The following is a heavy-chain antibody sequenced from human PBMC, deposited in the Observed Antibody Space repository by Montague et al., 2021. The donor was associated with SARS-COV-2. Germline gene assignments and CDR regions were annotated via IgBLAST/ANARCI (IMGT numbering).Heavy chain of an antibody. V-gene: IGHV4-59*01. CDR1: GGSISSYY. J-gene: IGHJ5*02. CDR2: IYYNGTT. D-gene: IGHD2-2*01. Sequence: SETLSLTCTVSGGSISSYYWSWIRQPPGKGLEWIGYIYYNGTTNYSPPLKGRVSISVYTSKNQFSLEMNSVTAADTAVYYCARERGYQLLSGWFDPWGQGTLVTVSS. CDR3: ARERGYQLLSGWFDP.